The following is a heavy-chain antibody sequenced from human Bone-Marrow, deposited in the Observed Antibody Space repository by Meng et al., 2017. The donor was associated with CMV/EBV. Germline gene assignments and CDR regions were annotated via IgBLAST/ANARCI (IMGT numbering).Heavy chain of an antibody. D-gene: IGHD5-18*01. Sequence: GESLKISCAASGFTFRSNSMTWVRQAPGKGLEWVSTISGSGDSTYYADSVKGRFTISRDNSKNTLYLQMNSLRAEDTATYFCAKRSTAMVSWGQGTVVTVSS. CDR2: ISGSGDST. CDR3: AKRSTAMVS. J-gene: IGHJ1*01. CDR1: GFTFRSNS. V-gene: IGHV3-23*01.